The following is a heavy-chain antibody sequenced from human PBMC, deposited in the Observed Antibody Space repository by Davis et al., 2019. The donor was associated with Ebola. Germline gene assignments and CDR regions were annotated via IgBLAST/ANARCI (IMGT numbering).Heavy chain of an antibody. CDR3: ARGRQSAFDF. J-gene: IGHJ3*01. CDR1: GDSVSSYDVA. V-gene: IGHV6-1*01. Sequence: SQTLSLTCAISGDSVSSYDVAWNWIRQSPSRGLEWLGRTYYESKWRDDYAVSVKGRITISPDTPKNQFSLQLISVTPEDAAVYYYARGRQSAFDFWGQGTVVTVSS. CDR2: TYYESKWRD.